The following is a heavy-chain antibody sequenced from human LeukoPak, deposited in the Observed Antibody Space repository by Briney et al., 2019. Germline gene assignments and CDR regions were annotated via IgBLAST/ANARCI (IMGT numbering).Heavy chain of an antibody. CDR1: GGSFSGYY. D-gene: IGHD6-19*01. CDR2: INHSGST. CDR3: ARGHADSSGWYRRGSNWFDP. V-gene: IGHV4-34*01. J-gene: IGHJ5*02. Sequence: PSETLSLTCAVYGGSFSGYYWSWIRQPPGKGLEWIGEINHSGSTNYNPSLKSRVTISVDTSKNQFSLKLSSVTAADTAVYYCARGHADSSGWYRRGSNWFDPWGQGTLVTVSS.